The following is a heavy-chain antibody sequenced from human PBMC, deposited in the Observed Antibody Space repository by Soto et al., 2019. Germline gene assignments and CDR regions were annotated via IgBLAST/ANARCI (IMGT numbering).Heavy chain of an antibody. V-gene: IGHV3-23*01. Sequence: EVLLLESGGGLVQPGGSLRLACAASGFTFSNYDMGWVRQAPGKGLELVSFISGSGSGPYYADSVKGLFTISRDNAENTLYLQMNSLRVEDTAVYYCAKLQIWRALDYWGEGTLVTVSS. J-gene: IGHJ4*02. CDR2: ISGSGSGP. CDR1: GFTFSNYD. CDR3: AKLQIWRALDY.